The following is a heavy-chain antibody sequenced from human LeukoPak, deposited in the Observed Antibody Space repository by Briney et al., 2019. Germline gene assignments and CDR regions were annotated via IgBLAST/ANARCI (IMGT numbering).Heavy chain of an antibody. CDR1: GFTFSSYW. J-gene: IGHJ4*02. D-gene: IGHD6-13*01. Sequence: GGSLRLSCAASGFTFSSYWMSWVRQAPGKGLEWVANIKQDGSEKYYVDSVKGRFTISRDNAKNSLYLQMNSLRAEDTALYYCAKDTDGAAAGTTWGHWGQGTLVTVSS. CDR3: AKDTDGAAAGTTWGH. CDR2: IKQDGSEK. V-gene: IGHV3-7*03.